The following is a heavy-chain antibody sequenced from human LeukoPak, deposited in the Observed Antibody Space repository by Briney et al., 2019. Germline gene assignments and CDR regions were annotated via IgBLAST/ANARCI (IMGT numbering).Heavy chain of an antibody. CDR2: ISYDGSNK. CDR3: ARVMGATASQPYYFDY. V-gene: IGHV3-30*03. D-gene: IGHD1-26*01. J-gene: IGHJ4*02. Sequence: PGGSLRLSCAASGLTFSNAWMSWVRQAPGKGLEWVAVISYDGSNKYYADSVKGRFTISRDNSKNTLYLQMNSLRAEDTAVYYCARVMGATASQPYYFDYWGQGILVTVSS. CDR1: GLTFSNAW.